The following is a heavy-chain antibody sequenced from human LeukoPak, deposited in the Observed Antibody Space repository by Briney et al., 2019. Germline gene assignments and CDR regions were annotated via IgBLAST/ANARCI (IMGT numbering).Heavy chain of an antibody. Sequence: SETLSLTCTVSGGSISSGSYYWTWLRQPAGKGLEWIGRIYTSGSTTYNPSLKSRVTISVDTSKNQFSLKVSSVTAADTAVYYCARGPRGYSYGSVDYWGQGTLVTVSS. CDR1: GGSISSGSYY. D-gene: IGHD5-18*01. V-gene: IGHV4-61*02. CDR3: ARGPRGYSYGSVDY. J-gene: IGHJ4*02. CDR2: IYTSGST.